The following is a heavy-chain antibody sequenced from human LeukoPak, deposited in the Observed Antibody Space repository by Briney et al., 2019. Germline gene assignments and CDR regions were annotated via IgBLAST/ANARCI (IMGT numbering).Heavy chain of an antibody. D-gene: IGHD5-12*01. J-gene: IGHJ5*02. V-gene: IGHV1-69*05. CDR3: ARYNHGGYDLSWFDP. Sequence: ASVKVSCKPSVGTFSSYAISWVRQAPGQGLDWMGGIIPIFGTANYAQKFQGRVTITTDESTSTAYMELSSLRSEDTAVYYCARYNHGGYDLSWFDPWGQGTLVTVSS. CDR1: VGTFSSYA. CDR2: IIPIFGTA.